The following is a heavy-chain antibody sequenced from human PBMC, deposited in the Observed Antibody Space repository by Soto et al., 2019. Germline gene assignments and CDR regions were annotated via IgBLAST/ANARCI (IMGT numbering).Heavy chain of an antibody. CDR3: VMVDNYVTPTQQDV. J-gene: IGHJ6*02. CDR1: GYIFVNYG. V-gene: IGHV1-18*01. CDR2: ISPYTGNT. Sequence: QVQLVQSGDEVKKPGASVKVSCKASGYIFVNYGIAWVRQAPGQGLEWMGWISPYTGNTHSATKVQGRITMXTXTXXSTAYMDLGSLTSDDTAVYYCVMVDNYVTPTQQDVWGQGTTVTVSS. D-gene: IGHD3-16*01.